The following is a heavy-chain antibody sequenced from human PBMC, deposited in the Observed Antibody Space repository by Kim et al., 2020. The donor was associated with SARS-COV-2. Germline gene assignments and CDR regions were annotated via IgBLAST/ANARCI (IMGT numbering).Heavy chain of an antibody. Sequence: GGSLRLSCAASGFTFSNYGMQWVRQAPGKGLEWVAVVSYDGSDQYYADSVKGRFTISRDNSKNTLYLQLNSLRAEDTAVYYCAKARVVVTAVLLLKPYGYNYGPFDYGGQGTLVTVSS. CDR2: VSYDGSDQ. J-gene: IGHJ4*02. V-gene: IGHV3-30*18. CDR3: AKARVVVTAVLLLKPYGYNYGPFDY. CDR1: GFTFSNYG. D-gene: IGHD2-21*02.